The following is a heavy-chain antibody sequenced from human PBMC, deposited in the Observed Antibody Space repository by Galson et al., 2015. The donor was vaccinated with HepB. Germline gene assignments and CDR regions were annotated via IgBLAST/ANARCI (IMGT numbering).Heavy chain of an antibody. J-gene: IGHJ4*02. CDR2: ISYDGSNK. CDR1: GFTFSTYA. Sequence: SLRLSCAASGFTFSTYAIHWVRQAPGKGLEWVAVISYDGSNKYYADSVKGRFTISRDNSKNTLYLQMNSLRAEDTAVYYCARVVRPWIQLWSAFDYWGQGTLVTVSS. D-gene: IGHD5-18*01. V-gene: IGHV3-30*04. CDR3: ARVVRPWIQLWSAFDY.